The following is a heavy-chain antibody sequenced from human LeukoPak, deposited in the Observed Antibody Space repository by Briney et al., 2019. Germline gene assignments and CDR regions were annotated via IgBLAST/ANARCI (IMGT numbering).Heavy chain of an antibody. CDR1: GFTFSSYW. CDR3: AKGLAYTGYDYWLDA. CDR2: ISGSGAYS. V-gene: IGHV3-23*01. J-gene: IGHJ5*02. Sequence: GGSLRLSCAASGFTFSSYWMSWVRQGPGKGLEWVSGISGSGAYSYYADSVRGRFTISRDNSKNTLYMQMNSLRAADTAVYYCAKGLAYTGYDYWLDAWGQGTLVTVSS. D-gene: IGHD5-12*01.